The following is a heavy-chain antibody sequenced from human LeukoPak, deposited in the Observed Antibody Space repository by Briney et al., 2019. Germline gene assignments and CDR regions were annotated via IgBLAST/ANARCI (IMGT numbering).Heavy chain of an antibody. CDR3: ARVVRGVNWFDP. V-gene: IGHV1-8*01. D-gene: IGHD3-10*01. J-gene: IGHJ5*02. CDR2: MNPNSGNT. CDR1: GYTFTSYD. Sequence: ASVKVSCKASGYTFTSYDMNWVRQATGQGLEWMGWMNPNSGNTGYAQKFQGRVTMTRNTSISTAYMELSSLRSEDTAVYYCARVVRGVNWFDPWGQGTLVTVSS.